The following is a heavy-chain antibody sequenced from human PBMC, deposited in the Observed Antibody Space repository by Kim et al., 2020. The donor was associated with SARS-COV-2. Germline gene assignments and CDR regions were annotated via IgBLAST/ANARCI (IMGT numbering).Heavy chain of an antibody. CDR3: ASVSPFWYFDL. J-gene: IGHJ2*01. CDR1: GGSISSYY. Sequence: SETLSLTCTVSGGSISSYYWSWIRQPPGKGLEWIGYIYYSGSTNYNPSLKSRVTISVDTSKNQFSLKLSSVTAADTAVYYCASVSPFWYFDLWGRGTLVTVSS. V-gene: IGHV4-59*01. CDR2: IYYSGST.